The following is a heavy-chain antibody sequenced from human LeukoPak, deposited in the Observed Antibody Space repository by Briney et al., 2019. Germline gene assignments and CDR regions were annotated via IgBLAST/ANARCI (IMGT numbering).Heavy chain of an antibody. CDR3: ARRRVVVAARIDY. J-gene: IGHJ4*02. V-gene: IGHV4-34*01. CDR1: GGSFSGYY. CDR2: INHSGST. Sequence: PSETLSLTCAVYGGSFSGYYWSWIRQPPGKRLEWIGEINHSGSTNYNPSLKSRVTISVDTSKNQFSLKLSSVTAADTAVYYCARRRVVVAARIDYWGQGTLVTVSS. D-gene: IGHD2-15*01.